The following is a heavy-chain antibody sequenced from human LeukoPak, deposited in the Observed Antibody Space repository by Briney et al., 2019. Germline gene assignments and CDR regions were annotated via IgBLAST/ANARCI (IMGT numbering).Heavy chain of an antibody. CDR3: VKDQRFLEWLGAFDT. J-gene: IGHJ3*02. V-gene: IGHV3-11*06. Sequence: GGSLRLSCEASGFTFSPYYMTWIRQAPGKGLEWVSTISADSRYTHYADSVKGRFTISRDNSKNTLYLQMSSLRAEDTAVYYCVKDQRFLEWLGAFDTWGQGTMVTVSS. D-gene: IGHD3-3*01. CDR2: ISADSRYT. CDR1: GFTFSPYY.